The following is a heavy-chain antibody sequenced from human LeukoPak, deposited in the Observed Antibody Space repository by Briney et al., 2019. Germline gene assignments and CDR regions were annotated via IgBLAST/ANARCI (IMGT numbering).Heavy chain of an antibody. V-gene: IGHV4-31*03. CDR3: ARDYYDHYGMDV. CDR1: GGSLSRGGYY. Sequence: LQTLSLTCTVSGGSLSRGGYYWSWIRPHPGKGLEGIGYIYYSGSTYYNPSLKSRVTISVDTSKNQFSLKLSSVTAADTAVYYCARDYYDHYGMDVWGQGTTVTVSS. D-gene: IGHD3-22*01. J-gene: IGHJ6*02. CDR2: IYYSGST.